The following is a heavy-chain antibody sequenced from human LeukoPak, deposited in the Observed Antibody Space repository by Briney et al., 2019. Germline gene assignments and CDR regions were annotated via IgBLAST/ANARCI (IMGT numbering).Heavy chain of an antibody. V-gene: IGHV1-18*01. Sequence: ASVKVSCKASGYTFTSYGISWVRQAPGQGLEWMGWISAYNGNTNYAQKLQGRVTMTTDTSTSTAYMELRSLRSDDTAVYYCAAVAGLYDSGYYFDYWGQGTLVTVSS. CDR2: ISAYNGNT. CDR3: AAVAGLYDSGYYFDY. J-gene: IGHJ4*02. D-gene: IGHD3-22*01. CDR1: GYTFTSYG.